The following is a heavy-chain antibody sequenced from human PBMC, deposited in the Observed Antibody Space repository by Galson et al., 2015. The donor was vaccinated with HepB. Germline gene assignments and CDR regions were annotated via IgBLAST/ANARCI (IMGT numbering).Heavy chain of an antibody. CDR3: TTEDSVYYYGSGSSFDY. D-gene: IGHD3-10*01. J-gene: IGHJ4*02. V-gene: IGHV3-15*07. CDR2: IKSKTDGGTT. Sequence: SLRLSCAASGFTFSNAWMNWVRQAPGKGLEWVGRIKSKTDGGTTDYAAPVKGRFTISRDDSKNTLYLQMNSLKTEDTAVYYCTTEDSVYYYGSGSSFDYWGQGTLVTVSS. CDR1: GFTFSNAW.